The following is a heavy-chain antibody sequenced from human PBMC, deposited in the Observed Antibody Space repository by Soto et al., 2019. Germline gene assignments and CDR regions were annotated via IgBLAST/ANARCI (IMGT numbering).Heavy chain of an antibody. CDR2: IYYSGST. J-gene: IGHJ4*02. CDR3: ARIVYGDYVVPDY. D-gene: IGHD4-17*01. Sequence: PSETLSLTCTVSGGSISSGGYYWSWIRQHPGKGLEWIGYIYYSGSTYYNPSLKSRVTISVDTSKNQFSLKLSSVTAADTAVYYCARIVYGDYVVPDYWGQGTLVTVSS. V-gene: IGHV4-31*03. CDR1: GGSISSGGYY.